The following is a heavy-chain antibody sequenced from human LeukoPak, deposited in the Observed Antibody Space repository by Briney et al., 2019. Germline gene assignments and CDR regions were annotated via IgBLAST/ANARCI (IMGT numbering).Heavy chain of an antibody. CDR2: IYPDDSDT. V-gene: IGHV5-51*01. J-gene: IGHJ6*03. CDR1: GYRFTSYW. D-gene: IGHD2-8*01. CDR3: ARHGHCTNRVCYSNYYYYMDV. Sequence: GESLKISWKGSGYRFTSYWIGWVRPMPGKGLEWRGIIYPDDSDTRYSPSFEGQVIISVDKSISTAYLQWSSLKASDTATYYCARHGHCTNRVCYSNYYYYMDVWGKGTTVTVSS.